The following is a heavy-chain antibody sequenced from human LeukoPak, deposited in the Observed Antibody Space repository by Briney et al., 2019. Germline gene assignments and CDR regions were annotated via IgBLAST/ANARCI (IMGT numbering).Heavy chain of an antibody. J-gene: IGHJ5*02. CDR2: INHSGST. CDR3: ARGVVAGIESRWFDP. D-gene: IGHD6-19*01. Sequence: SETLSLTCAVYGGSFSGYYWSWIRQPPGKGLEWIGEINHSGSTNYNPSLKSRVTISVDTSKNQFSLKLSSVTAADTAVYYCARGVVAGIESRWFDPWGQGTLVTVSS. CDR1: GGSFSGYY. V-gene: IGHV4-34*01.